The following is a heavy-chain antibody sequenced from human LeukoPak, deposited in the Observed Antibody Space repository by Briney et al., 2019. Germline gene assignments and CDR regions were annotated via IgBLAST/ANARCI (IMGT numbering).Heavy chain of an antibody. CDR2: ISAYNGNT. J-gene: IGHJ3*02. D-gene: IGHD6-13*01. Sequence: GAAVKVSCKASGYTFTSYGISWVRQAPGQGLEWMGWISAYNGNTNYAQKLQGRVTMTTDTSTSTAYMELRSLRSDDAAVYYCAAQQLDASWDAFDIWGQGTMVTVSS. CDR3: AAQQLDASWDAFDI. V-gene: IGHV1-18*01. CDR1: GYTFTSYG.